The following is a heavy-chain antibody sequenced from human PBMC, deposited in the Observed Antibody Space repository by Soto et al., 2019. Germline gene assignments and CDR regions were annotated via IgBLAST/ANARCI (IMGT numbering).Heavy chain of an antibody. CDR3: ARPNGSSWYYFDY. Sequence: SETLSLTCTVSGGSISSSSYYWGWIRQPPGKGLEWIGSIYYSGSTYYNPSLKSRVTISADTSKNQFSLRVNSVTAADTGVYYCARPNGSSWYYFDYWGQGTLVTVSS. D-gene: IGHD6-13*01. V-gene: IGHV4-39*01. CDR2: IYYSGST. J-gene: IGHJ4*02. CDR1: GGSISSSSYY.